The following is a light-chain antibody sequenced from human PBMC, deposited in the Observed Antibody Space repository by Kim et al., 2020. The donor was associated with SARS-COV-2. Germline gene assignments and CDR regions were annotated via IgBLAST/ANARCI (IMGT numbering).Light chain of an antibody. CDR3: NSRDSNDNVV. CDR2: GKN. J-gene: IGLJ2*01. CDR1: SLRTYY. V-gene: IGLV3-19*01. Sequence: SSELTQDPAVSVDLGQTVRITCQGDSLRTYYATWYQQKPGQAPILVIFGKNSRPSGIPDRFSGSSSGNTASLTITGTQAGDEADYYCNSRDSNDNVVFGGGTKLTVL.